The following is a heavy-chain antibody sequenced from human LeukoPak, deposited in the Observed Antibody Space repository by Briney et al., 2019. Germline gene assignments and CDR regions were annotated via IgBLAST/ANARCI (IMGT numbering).Heavy chain of an antibody. Sequence: PSEILSLTCTASGGSISGYYWSWIRQSPGKGLEWIGHIYYTGSTNYNPSLKSRVTISVDTSKNQFSLKLSSVTAADTAVYYCARLYDSSGYYYSRKRAFDYWGQGTLVTVSS. CDR2: IYYTGST. J-gene: IGHJ4*02. CDR3: ARLYDSSGYYYSRKRAFDY. V-gene: IGHV4-59*12. CDR1: GGSISGYY. D-gene: IGHD3-22*01.